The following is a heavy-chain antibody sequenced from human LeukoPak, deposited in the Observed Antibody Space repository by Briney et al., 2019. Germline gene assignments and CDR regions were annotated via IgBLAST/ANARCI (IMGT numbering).Heavy chain of an antibody. J-gene: IGHJ4*02. CDR3: ASKRITMIANYFDY. V-gene: IGHV3-21*04. CDR2: ISSSSNYI. CDR1: GFTFSRYS. Sequence: GGSLRLSCAASGFTFSRYSMNWVRQAPGKGPEWVSSISSSSNYIYYADSVKGRFTISRDNAKNSLYLQMNSLRAEDTAVYYCASKRITMIANYFDYWGQGTLVTVSS. D-gene: IGHD3-22*01.